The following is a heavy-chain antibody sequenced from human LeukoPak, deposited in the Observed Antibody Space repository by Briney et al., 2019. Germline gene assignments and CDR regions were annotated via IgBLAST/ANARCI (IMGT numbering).Heavy chain of an antibody. CDR2: ISGSGGST. CDR1: GFTFSSYA. Sequence: GGSLRLSCAASGFTFSSYAMSWVRQAPGKGLEWVSAISGSGGSTYYADSVKGRFTISGDNSKNTLYLQMNSLRAEDTAVYYCAKEAVKHYSNYEPHAPFDYWGQGTLVTVSS. CDR3: AKEAVKHYSNYEPHAPFDY. V-gene: IGHV3-23*01. D-gene: IGHD4-11*01. J-gene: IGHJ4*02.